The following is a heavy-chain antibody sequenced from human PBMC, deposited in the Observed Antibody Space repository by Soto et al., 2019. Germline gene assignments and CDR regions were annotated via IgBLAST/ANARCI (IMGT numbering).Heavy chain of an antibody. V-gene: IGHV3-30*03. Sequence: GKGLERVAVISYDGSNKYYADSVKGRFTISSDNSKNPLYLQMNSLRAEDTSVYYCASQSGYSFALGMDVWGQGTTVTVSS. D-gene: IGHD5-18*01. J-gene: IGHJ6*02. CDR2: ISYDGSNK. CDR3: ASQSGYSFALGMDV.